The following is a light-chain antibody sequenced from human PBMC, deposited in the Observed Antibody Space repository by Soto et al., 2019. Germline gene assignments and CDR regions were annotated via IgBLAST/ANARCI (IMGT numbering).Light chain of an antibody. CDR2: GAS. Sequence: EIVMTQSPATLSVPPGERATLSCRASQSVSSNLAWYQQKPGQAPRLLIYGASTRATGIPARFSGSGSGTEFTLTISSLQSEDFAVYYCQHLGSFGGGTKVEIK. CDR1: QSVSSN. V-gene: IGKV3-15*01. CDR3: QHLGS. J-gene: IGKJ4*01.